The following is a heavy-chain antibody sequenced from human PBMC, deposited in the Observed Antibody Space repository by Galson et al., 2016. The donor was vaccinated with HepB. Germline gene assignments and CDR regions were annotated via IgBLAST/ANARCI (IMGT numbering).Heavy chain of an antibody. V-gene: IGHV3-30*18. J-gene: IGHJ6*03. CDR3: AKRSIAAAGPHYYYMDV. CDR2: ISYDGCNK. D-gene: IGHD6-13*01. CDR1: GFTFSSYG. Sequence: SLRLSCAASGFTFSSYGMHWVRQAPGKGLEWVAVISYDGCNKYYADSVKGRFTISRDNSKNTLYLQMNSLRAEETAVYYCAKRSIAAAGPHYYYMDVWGKGTTVTVSS.